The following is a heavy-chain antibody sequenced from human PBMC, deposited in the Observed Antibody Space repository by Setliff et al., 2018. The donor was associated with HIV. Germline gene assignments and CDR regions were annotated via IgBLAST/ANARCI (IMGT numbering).Heavy chain of an antibody. CDR2: ILDSGST. CDR3: ARVPNWGSAPFAYDV. CDR1: GASISSGGYY. D-gene: IGHD7-27*01. J-gene: IGHJ3*01. V-gene: IGHV4-31*03. Sequence: PSETLSLTCTVSGASISSGGYYWNWIRQLPGKGLEWIGYILDSGSTYYNPSLRGRLSMSIDTSANQFSVGLTSVTAADTALYFCARVPNWGSAPFAYDVWGLGTMVTVSS.